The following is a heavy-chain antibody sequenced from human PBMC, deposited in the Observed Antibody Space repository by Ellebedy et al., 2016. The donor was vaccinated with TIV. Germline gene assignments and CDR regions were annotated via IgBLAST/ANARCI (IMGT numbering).Heavy chain of an antibody. Sequence: MPSETLSLTCTVSGVSISSYYWSWIRQTPGQGLEWIAYIYYSGSTRFNPSLGSRVSISEDTSNNQVSLKLTSVTTADTAVYYCAGGHSNDYELDSWGQGTLVTVSS. CDR3: AGGHSNDYELDS. J-gene: IGHJ4*02. D-gene: IGHD4-17*01. CDR2: IYYSGST. CDR1: GVSISSYY. V-gene: IGHV4-59*01.